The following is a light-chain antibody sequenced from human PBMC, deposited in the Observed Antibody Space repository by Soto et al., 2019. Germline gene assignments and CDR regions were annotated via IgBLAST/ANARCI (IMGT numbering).Light chain of an antibody. V-gene: IGKV3-20*01. CDR1: QSVSSNY. CDR2: GAS. Sequence: EIVVTQSPGTLSLSPGKGATLSCRASQSVSSNYLAWYQQKAGQAPRLLIYGASNRATGIPDRFSGSGSGTEFTLTISRLEPEDFAVYYCQQYSSSPLTFGGGTKLEIK. J-gene: IGKJ4*01. CDR3: QQYSSSPLT.